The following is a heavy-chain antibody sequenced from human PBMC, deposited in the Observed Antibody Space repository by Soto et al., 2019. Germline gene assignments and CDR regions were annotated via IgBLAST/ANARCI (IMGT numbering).Heavy chain of an antibody. CDR3: VKRSISGLQWGVGFDS. V-gene: IGHV3-30*18. J-gene: IGHJ4*02. CDR2: ISYDASNT. CDR1: GFTFSRYG. Sequence: QVQLVQSGGGVVQPGRSLTLSCAASGFTFSRYGMHWARQSPGKGLEWVALISYDASNTDYADSVTGRFTISRDNSQNTLYLQMNSIRPDDTAVYDCVKRSISGLQWGVGFDSWGQGTLVTVSS. D-gene: IGHD1-26*01.